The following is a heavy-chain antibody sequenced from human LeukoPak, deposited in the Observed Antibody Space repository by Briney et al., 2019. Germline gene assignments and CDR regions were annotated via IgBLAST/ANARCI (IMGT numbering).Heavy chain of an antibody. CDR2: IRNDGSNN. V-gene: IGHV3-30*02. J-gene: IGHJ3*02. CDR3: ARAKGNPRITMIVVVRYAFDI. CDR1: GFTFSSYG. D-gene: IGHD3-22*01. Sequence: GGSLRLSCAASGFTFSSYGMRWVRQAPGAGLESVAFIRNDGSNNYYADSVKGRFTISRDNSKNTLYLQMNSLITEDTAVYYCARAKGNPRITMIVVVRYAFDIWGQGTIVTVSS.